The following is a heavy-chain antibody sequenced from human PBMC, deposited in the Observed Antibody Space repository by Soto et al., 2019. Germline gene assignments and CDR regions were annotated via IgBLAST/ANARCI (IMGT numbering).Heavy chain of an antibody. CDR1: GFTFSSYA. V-gene: IGHV3-30-3*01. D-gene: IGHD3-9*01. Sequence: QVQLVESGGGVVRPGRSLRLSCAASGFTFSSYAMHWVRQAPGKGLEWVAVISYDGSNKYYADSVKGRFTISRDNSKNTLYLQMNSLRAEDTAVYYCARGTYYDILTGLLDYWGQGTLVTVSS. J-gene: IGHJ4*02. CDR3: ARGTYYDILTGLLDY. CDR2: ISYDGSNK.